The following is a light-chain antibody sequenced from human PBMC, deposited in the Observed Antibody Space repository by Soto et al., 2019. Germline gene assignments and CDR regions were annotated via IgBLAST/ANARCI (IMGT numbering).Light chain of an antibody. CDR2: EVS. CDR3: SSYTSSSTLWV. Sequence: QSVLTQPASVSGSPGQSITISCTGTSSDVGGYNYVSWYQQHPGKAPKLLIYEVSNRPSGVSNRFSGSKSGNTASLTISGLQDEDEADYYCSSYTSSSTLWVFGGGTKLTVL. CDR1: SSDVGGYNY. J-gene: IGLJ3*02. V-gene: IGLV2-14*01.